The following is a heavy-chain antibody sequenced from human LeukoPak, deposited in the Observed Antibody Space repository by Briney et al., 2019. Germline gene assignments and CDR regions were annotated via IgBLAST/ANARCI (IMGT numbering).Heavy chain of an antibody. D-gene: IGHD2-21*02. CDR3: ARGILAYCGGDCYSDLDY. V-gene: IGHV1-3*01. J-gene: IGHJ4*02. CDR1: GYTFTSYA. CDR2: INAGNGNT. Sequence: ASVKVSCKASGYTFTSYAMHWVRQAPGQRLEWMGWINAGNGNTKYSQKFQGRVTITRGTSASTAYMELSSLRSEDTAVYYCARGILAYCGGDCYSDLDYWGQGTLVTVSS.